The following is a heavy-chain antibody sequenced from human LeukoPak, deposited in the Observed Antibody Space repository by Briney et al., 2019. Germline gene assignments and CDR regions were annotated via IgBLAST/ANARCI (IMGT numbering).Heavy chain of an antibody. Sequence: SETLSLTCSVSGGSISVYYWSWIRQPPGKGLEWIGHIYSSGSTNYSPSLKSRVTISVDTSKNHFSLKLTSVTAADTAVYYCARGRLGGSGSYYNVLDYWGQGTLVTVSS. CDR2: IYSSGST. CDR1: GGSISVYY. D-gene: IGHD3-10*01. CDR3: ARGRLGGSGSYYNVLDY. J-gene: IGHJ4*02. V-gene: IGHV4-4*08.